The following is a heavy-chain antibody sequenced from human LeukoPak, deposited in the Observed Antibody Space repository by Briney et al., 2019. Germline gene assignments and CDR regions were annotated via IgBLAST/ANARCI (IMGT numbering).Heavy chain of an antibody. J-gene: IGHJ5*02. V-gene: IGHV1-69*05. CDR1: VGTFSSYA. D-gene: IGHD3-10*01. CDR2: IIPIFGTA. CDR3: ARGRFGELFNWFDP. Sequence: SVKVSCKASVGTFSSYAISWVRQAPGQGLEWMGGIIPIFGTANYAQKFQGRVTITTDESTSTAYMELSSLRSEDTAVYYCARGRFGELFNWFDPWGQGTLVTVSS.